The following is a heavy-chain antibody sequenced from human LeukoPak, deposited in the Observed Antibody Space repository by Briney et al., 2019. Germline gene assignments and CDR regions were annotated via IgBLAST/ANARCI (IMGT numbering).Heavy chain of an antibody. J-gene: IGHJ4*02. CDR3: ARRAGAYSHPYDY. D-gene: IGHD4/OR15-4a*01. CDR1: GYTVSSNS. V-gene: IGHV3-53*01. CDR2: IYSDNR. Sequence: SGGSLRVSCTVSGYTVSSNSMSWVRQAPGKGLEWVSFIYSDNRHYSDSVKGRFTISRDNSKNTLYLQMNSLRAEDTAVYYCARRAGAYSHPYDYWGQGTLVTVSS.